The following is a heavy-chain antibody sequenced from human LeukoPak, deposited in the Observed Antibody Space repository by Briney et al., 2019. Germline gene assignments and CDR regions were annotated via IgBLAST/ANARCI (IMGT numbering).Heavy chain of an antibody. V-gene: IGHV4-59*01. Sequence: SETLSLTCAASGVSISSYYWSWLRQPPGKGLEWVGYIYYRGDTNYNPSLKNRVTISVEMSKNQFSLKLSSVTAADTAVYYCTRGGYNYDSPPGDPFDYWGQGTLVTVSS. CDR2: IYYRGDT. CDR1: GVSISSYY. CDR3: TRGGYNYDSPPGDPFDY. D-gene: IGHD5-18*01. J-gene: IGHJ4*02.